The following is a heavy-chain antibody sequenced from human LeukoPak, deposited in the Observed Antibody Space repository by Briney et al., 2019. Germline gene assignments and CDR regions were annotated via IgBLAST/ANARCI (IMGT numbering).Heavy chain of an antibody. V-gene: IGHV3-23*01. J-gene: IGHJ5*02. CDR3: AKGRGTRVYNWFDT. D-gene: IGHD1-26*01. CDR2: ISGSGCST. Sequence: PGGSLRLSCTGSGFTFNTSAMSWVRQAPGKGLEWVSAISGSGCSTYYTDSVRGRFTISRDNSKNTLYLQMNSLRAEDTAVYFCAKGRGTRVYNWFDTWGQGILVTVSS. CDR1: GFTFNTSA.